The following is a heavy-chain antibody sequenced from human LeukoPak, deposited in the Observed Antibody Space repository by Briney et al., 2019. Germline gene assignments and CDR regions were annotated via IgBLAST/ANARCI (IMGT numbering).Heavy chain of an antibody. CDR3: ARVFSYPLRAPFDP. J-gene: IGHJ5*02. CDR2: IFYSGST. V-gene: IGHV4-59*01. D-gene: IGHD3-3*01. CDR1: GGSISSYY. Sequence: SETLSLTCAVSGGSISSYYWSWIRQPPGKGLEWIGYIFYSGSTNYNPSLKSRVTISVDTSKNQFSLKLSSVTAADTAVYYCARVFSYPLRAPFDPWGQGTLVTVSS.